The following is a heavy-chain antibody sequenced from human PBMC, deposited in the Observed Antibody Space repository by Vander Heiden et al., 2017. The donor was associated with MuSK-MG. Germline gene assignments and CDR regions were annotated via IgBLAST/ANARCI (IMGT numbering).Heavy chain of an antibody. Sequence: QVQLQQWGAGLLMPSETLSLTCAVHGGSFSGYYWRLFRQPPGPGLEWIGEINHSGSTNYNPSLKSRVTISVDTSKNQFSLKLGSVTAADTAVYYCARVRAAGIYYYYYYGMDVWGQGTTVTVSS. D-gene: IGHD6-13*01. CDR3: ARVRAAGIYYYYYYGMDV. CDR2: INHSGST. V-gene: IGHV4-34*01. CDR1: GGSFSGYY. J-gene: IGHJ6*02.